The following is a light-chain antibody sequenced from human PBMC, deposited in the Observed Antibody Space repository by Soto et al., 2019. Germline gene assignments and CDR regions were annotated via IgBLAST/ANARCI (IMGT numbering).Light chain of an antibody. CDR1: NSNLGAGYD. Sequence: QSVLTQPPSVSGVPGQRVTISCTGNNSNLGAGYDVHWYQQLPGAAPKLVVFGNRNRPSGAPERFSGSKSGTSASLAITGLQAEDEADYYCQAYDYSLTAFVFGGGTQLTVL. CDR2: GNR. CDR3: QAYDYSLTAFV. V-gene: IGLV1-40*01. J-gene: IGLJ3*02.